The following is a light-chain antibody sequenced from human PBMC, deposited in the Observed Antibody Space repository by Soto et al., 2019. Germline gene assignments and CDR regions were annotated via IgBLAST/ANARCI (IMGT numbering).Light chain of an antibody. J-gene: IGKJ1*01. CDR1: QTISSRY. CDR2: GAS. V-gene: IGKV3-20*01. CDR3: HHSGNSHGT. Sequence: PGERATLSCRASQTISSRYLTWYQQKSGQVPRLLIYGASSRATGIPDRFSGSGSGTDFTLTISRLEPEDVAVYYYHHSGNSHGTFGQGTKVEIK.